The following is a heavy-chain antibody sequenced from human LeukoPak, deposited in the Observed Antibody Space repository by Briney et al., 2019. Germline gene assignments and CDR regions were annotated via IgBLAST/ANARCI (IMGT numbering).Heavy chain of an antibody. CDR3: ARHHSSTRFDAFDI. Sequence: SETLSLTCTVSGGSISSYYWSWIRQPPGKGLEWIGDIYYSGSTNYNPSLKSRVTISVDTSKNQFSLQLSSVTAADTAVYYCARHHSSTRFDAFDIWGQGTMVTVSS. V-gene: IGHV4-59*08. D-gene: IGHD2-2*01. CDR1: GGSISSYY. CDR2: IYYSGST. J-gene: IGHJ3*02.